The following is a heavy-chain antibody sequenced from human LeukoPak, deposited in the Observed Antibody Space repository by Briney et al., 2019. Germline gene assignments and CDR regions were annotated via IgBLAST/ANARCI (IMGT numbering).Heavy chain of an antibody. V-gene: IGHV3-23*01. Sequence: GGSLRLSCAASGFTFSSYAMSWVRQAPGKRLEWVSAISGSGGSTYYADPVKGRFTISRDNSKNTLYLQMNSLRAEDTAVYYCAKGGLREFDYWGQGTLVTVSS. J-gene: IGHJ4*02. CDR2: ISGSGGST. CDR3: AKGGLREFDY. CDR1: GFTFSSYA. D-gene: IGHD1-26*01.